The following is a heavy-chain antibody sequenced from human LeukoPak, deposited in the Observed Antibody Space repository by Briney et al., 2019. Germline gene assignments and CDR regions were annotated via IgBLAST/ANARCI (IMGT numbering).Heavy chain of an antibody. V-gene: IGHV4-61*02. Sequence: SETLSLTCTVSGGSISSGSYYWSWIRQPAGKGLEWIGRIYTSGSTNYNPSLKSRVTISVDTSKNQFSLKLSSVAAADTAVYYCAREGSIVGALDYWGQGTLVTVSS. CDR1: GGSISSGSYY. CDR3: AREGSIVGALDY. J-gene: IGHJ4*02. CDR2: IYTSGST. D-gene: IGHD1-26*01.